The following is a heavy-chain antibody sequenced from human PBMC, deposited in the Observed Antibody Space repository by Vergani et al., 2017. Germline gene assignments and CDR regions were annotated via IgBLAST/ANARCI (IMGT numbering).Heavy chain of an antibody. D-gene: IGHD1-26*01. J-gene: IGHJ4*02. V-gene: IGHV1-24*01. CDR2: FDPEDGET. CDR3: ATPAKVVGATSVFLFDY. Sequence: QVQLVQSGAEVKKPGASVKVSCKVSGYTFTELSMHWVRQAPGKGLEWMGGFDPEDGETIYAQKCQGRVTMTEDTSTDTAYMELSSLRSEDTAVYYCATPAKVVGATSVFLFDYWGQGTLVTVSS. CDR1: GYTFTELS.